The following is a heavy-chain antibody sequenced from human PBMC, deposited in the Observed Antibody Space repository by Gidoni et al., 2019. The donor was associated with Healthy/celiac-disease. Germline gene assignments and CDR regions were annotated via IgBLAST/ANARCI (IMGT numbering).Heavy chain of an antibody. V-gene: IGHV4-39*01. Sequence: QLQLQESGPGLVKPSETLSLTCTVSAGSISSSTYYWGWIRQPPGKGLEWIGSIYYSGSTYYNPSLKSRVTISVDTSKNQFSLKLSSVTAADTAMYYCARHKSPKMIVPPPNAFDIWGQGTMVTVSS. CDR3: ARHKSPKMIVPPPNAFDI. CDR1: AGSISSSTYY. J-gene: IGHJ3*02. CDR2: IYYSGST. D-gene: IGHD3-22*01.